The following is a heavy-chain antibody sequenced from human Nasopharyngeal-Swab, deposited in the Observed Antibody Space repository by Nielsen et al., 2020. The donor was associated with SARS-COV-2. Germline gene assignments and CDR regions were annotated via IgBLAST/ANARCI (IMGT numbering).Heavy chain of an antibody. CDR1: GFTFDDYT. Sequence: GESLKISCAASGFTFDDYTMHWVRHAPGKGLEWVSLISWDGGSTYYADSVKGRFTISRDNAKNSLYLQMNSLRAEDTAVYYCARDGLDYDFWSAYFMDVWGQGTTVTVSS. CDR3: ARDGLDYDFWSAYFMDV. CDR2: ISWDGGST. V-gene: IGHV3-43*01. D-gene: IGHD3-3*01. J-gene: IGHJ6*02.